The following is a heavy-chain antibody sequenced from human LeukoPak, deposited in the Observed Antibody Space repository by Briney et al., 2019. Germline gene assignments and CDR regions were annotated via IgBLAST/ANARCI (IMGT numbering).Heavy chain of an antibody. CDR1: GGTFSSYA. Sequence: GASVKVSCKASGGTFSSYAISWVRQAPGQGLEWMGWINPNRGGANYAQKFQGRVTMTRDRSVSTAYMELISLRSDDTALYYCARGAYDYVWGSDRYTGDAFDIWGQGTMVTVSS. CDR2: INPNRGGA. J-gene: IGHJ3*02. V-gene: IGHV1-2*02. D-gene: IGHD3-16*02. CDR3: ARGAYDYVWGSDRYTGDAFDI.